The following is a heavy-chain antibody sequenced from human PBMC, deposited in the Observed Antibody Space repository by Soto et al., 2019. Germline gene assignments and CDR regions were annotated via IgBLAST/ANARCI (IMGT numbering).Heavy chain of an antibody. CDR2: MNPNSGNT. V-gene: IGHV1-8*03. D-gene: IGHD5-12*01. CDR3: VRDSPIGSTFSGYDGIDY. CDR1: GYIFTSYY. Sequence: ASVKVSCKASGYIFTSYYIHWVRQATGQGLEWMGWMNPNSGNTGYAQKFQGRVTITADKSTGTAYMELNSLRSEDTAVYYCVRDSPIGSTFSGYDGIDYWGQGTLVTVSS. J-gene: IGHJ4*02.